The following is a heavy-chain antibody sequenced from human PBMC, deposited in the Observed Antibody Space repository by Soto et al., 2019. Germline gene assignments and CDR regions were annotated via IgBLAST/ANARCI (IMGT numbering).Heavy chain of an antibody. Sequence: QVTLKESGPVLVKPTETLTLTCSVSGFSLSKARMGVSWIRQPPGKALEWLAHIFWNDERSYNTSLKRRLTTLRATPKRQVVLTMTNVDPVDTGTYFCARALREGLPIYYFDSWGQGTLVTVSS. D-gene: IGHD1-26*01. J-gene: IGHJ4*02. CDR3: ARALREGLPIYYFDS. V-gene: IGHV2-26*01. CDR2: IFWNDER. CDR1: GFSLSKARMG.